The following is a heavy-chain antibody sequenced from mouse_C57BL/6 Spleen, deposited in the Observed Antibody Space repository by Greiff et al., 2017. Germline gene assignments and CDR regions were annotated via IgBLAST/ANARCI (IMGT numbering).Heavy chain of an antibody. D-gene: IGHD2-3*01. J-gene: IGHJ2*01. CDR3: ARDDGYFDD. CDR2: IDPSDSYT. Sequence: VQLQQPGAELVMPGASVKLSCKASGYTFTSYWMHWVKQRPGQGLEWIGEIDPSDSYTNYNQKFKGKSTLTVDKSSSTTYMQLSSLTSEDSAVYYCARDDGYFDDWGQGTTLTVSS. CDR1: GYTFTSYW. V-gene: IGHV1-69*01.